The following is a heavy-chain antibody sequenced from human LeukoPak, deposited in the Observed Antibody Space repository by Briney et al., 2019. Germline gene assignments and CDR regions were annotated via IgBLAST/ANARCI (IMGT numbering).Heavy chain of an antibody. CDR1: GGSISGYY. V-gene: IGHV4-59*01. J-gene: IGHJ4*02. D-gene: IGHD3-10*01. CDR2: IYYSGST. Sequence: SETLSLTCTVSGGSISGYYWNWIRQPPGKGLERLGYIYYSGSTNYNPSLKSRVTISADTSENQLSLKLSAVTAADTAVYFCARGGFYGHPFEFGGQGILVIVSA. CDR3: ARGGFYGHPFEF.